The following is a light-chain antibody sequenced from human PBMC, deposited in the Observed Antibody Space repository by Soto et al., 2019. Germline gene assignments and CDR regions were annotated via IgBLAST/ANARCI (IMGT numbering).Light chain of an antibody. CDR1: QSVSSY. CDR3: QQYDRWPVT. Sequence: EIVLTQSPATLSLSPGERATLSCRASQSVSSYLAWYQQKVGQAPRLLIYDASYRATGIPARFSGSGSGTEFTLTIDRLQSADFAVYYCQQYDRWPVTFGGGTKVDIK. J-gene: IGKJ4*01. V-gene: IGKV3-11*01. CDR2: DAS.